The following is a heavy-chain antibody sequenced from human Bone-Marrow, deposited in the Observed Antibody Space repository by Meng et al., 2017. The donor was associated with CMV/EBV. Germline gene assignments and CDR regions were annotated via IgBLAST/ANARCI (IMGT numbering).Heavy chain of an antibody. CDR2: IYSGGST. D-gene: IGHD5/OR15-5a*01. J-gene: IGHJ4*02. Sequence: GESLKISCAASGFTFSSYAMRWVRQAPGKGLEWVSVIYSGGSTYYADAVKGRFTISRDNSKNTLYLQTNSLRAKDTAVYYCARLSLNLDYWGQGTLVTVSS. CDR3: ARLSLNLDY. CDR1: GFTFSSYA. V-gene: IGHV3-53*01.